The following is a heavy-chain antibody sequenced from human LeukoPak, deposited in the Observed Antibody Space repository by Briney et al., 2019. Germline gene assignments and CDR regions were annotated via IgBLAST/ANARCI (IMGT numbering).Heavy chain of an antibody. D-gene: IGHD3-16*02. CDR3: ARAPPLVTDAFDI. CDR2: IIPIFGTA. J-gene: IGHJ3*02. V-gene: IGHV1-69*05. Sequence: GASVKVSCKASGGTFSSYAISWVRQAPGQGLEWMGGIIPIFGTANYAQKFQGRVTITTDESTSTAYMELSSLRSEDTAVYYCARAPPLVTDAFDIWGQGTMVTVSS. CDR1: GGTFSSYA.